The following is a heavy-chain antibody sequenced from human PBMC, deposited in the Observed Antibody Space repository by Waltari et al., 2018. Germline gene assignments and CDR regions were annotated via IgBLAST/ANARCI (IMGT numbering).Heavy chain of an antibody. J-gene: IGHJ4*02. Sequence: EVQLVESGGGLVKPGGSLRLSCAASGFTFSSYSMTWVRQAPGKGLEWVSSISSSSSYIYYADSVKGRFTISRDNAKNSLYLQMNSLRAEDTAVYYCARDRENGDRGLIDYWGQGTLVTVSS. CDR3: ARDRENGDRGLIDY. CDR2: ISSSSSYI. CDR1: GFTFSSYS. V-gene: IGHV3-21*01. D-gene: IGHD4-17*01.